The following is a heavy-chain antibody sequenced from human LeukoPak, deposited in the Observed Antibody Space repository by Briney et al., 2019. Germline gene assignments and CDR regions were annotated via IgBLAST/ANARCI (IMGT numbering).Heavy chain of an antibody. D-gene: IGHD1-7*01. CDR2: INPNTGGT. V-gene: IGHV1-2*06. Sequence: ASVKVSCKASGYTFTGYYMHWVRQAPGQGLEWMGRINPNTGGTNYAQKFQGRVTMTRDTSISTGYMELSSLTSDDTAVYYCARSYTTGTTPFDYWGQGTLVTVSS. CDR1: GYTFTGYY. CDR3: ARSYTTGTTPFDY. J-gene: IGHJ4*02.